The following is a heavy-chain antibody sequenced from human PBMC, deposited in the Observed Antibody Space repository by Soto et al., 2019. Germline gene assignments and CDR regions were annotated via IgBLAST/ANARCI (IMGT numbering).Heavy chain of an antibody. CDR2: IYHSGST. D-gene: IGHD4-17*01. V-gene: IGHV4-4*02. Sequence: QVQLQESGPGLVKPSGTLSLTCAVSGGSISSSNWWSWVRQPPGKGLEWIGEIYHSGSTNYNPSLKIRVTITVDKSKNQFALKLSSVTAADTAVYYCARDIATVTTAGYYWGQGTLVTVSS. CDR3: ARDIATVTTAGYY. CDR1: GGSISSSNW. J-gene: IGHJ4*02.